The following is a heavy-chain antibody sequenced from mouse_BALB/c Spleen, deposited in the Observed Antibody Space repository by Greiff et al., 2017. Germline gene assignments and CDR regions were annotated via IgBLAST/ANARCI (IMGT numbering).Heavy chain of an antibody. CDR1: GYTFTSYW. J-gene: IGHJ3*01. V-gene: IGHV1-87*01. Sequence: VQLQQSGAELARPGASVKLSCKASGYTFTSYWMQWVKQRPGQGLEWIGAIYPGDGDTRYTQKFKGKATLTADKSSSTAYMQLSSLASEDSAVYYCAREDYYYGSSPWFAYWGQGTMVTVSA. CDR2: IYPGDGDT. CDR3: AREDYYYGSSPWFAY. D-gene: IGHD1-1*01.